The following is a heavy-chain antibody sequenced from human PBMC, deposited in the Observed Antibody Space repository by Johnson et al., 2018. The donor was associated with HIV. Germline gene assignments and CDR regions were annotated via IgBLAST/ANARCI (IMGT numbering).Heavy chain of an antibody. CDR2: IYSGGST. Sequence: VQLVESGGGFIQPGGSLRLSCAASRFTVSSNYMSWVRQAPGTGLEWVSVIYSGGSTYYADSVKGRFTISRDNSKNTLYLQMNSLRAEDTAVYYCARDMCSGGSCYAFDIWGQGTMVTVSS. D-gene: IGHD2-15*01. V-gene: IGHV3-53*01. J-gene: IGHJ3*02. CDR1: RFTVSSNY. CDR3: ARDMCSGGSCYAFDI.